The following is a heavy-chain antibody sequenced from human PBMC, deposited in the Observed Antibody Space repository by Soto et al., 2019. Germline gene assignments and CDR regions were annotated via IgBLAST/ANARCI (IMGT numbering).Heavy chain of an antibody. Sequence: QVQLVQSGAEVKKPGSSVKVSCKASGGTFSSYAISWVRQSPGQGLEWMGGIIPIFGTANYAQKFQGRVTITADESTSTAYMELRSLRSEDTAVYYCARDVVDTAPPRPYYYYGMDGWGQGTTVTVSS. V-gene: IGHV1-69*01. CDR3: ARDVVDTAPPRPYYYYGMDG. CDR1: GGTFSSYA. CDR2: IIPIFGTA. J-gene: IGHJ6*02. D-gene: IGHD5-18*01.